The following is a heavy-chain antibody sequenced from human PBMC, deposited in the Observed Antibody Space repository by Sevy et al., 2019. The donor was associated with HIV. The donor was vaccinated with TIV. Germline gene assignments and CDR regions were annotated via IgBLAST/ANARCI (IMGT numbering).Heavy chain of an antibody. CDR2: FSFGCGQI. CDR1: GFPFSKYS. Sequence: GGSLRLSCAASGFPFSKYSMSWIRQTPGKGLEWVATFSFGCGQINYADTVKGRFTISRDDSRNPLYLQMKSLRSDDTAIYYCAREGCTRPHDYWGQGTVVTVSS. V-gene: IGHV3-21*04. CDR3: AREGCTRPHDY. J-gene: IGHJ4*02. D-gene: IGHD2-8*01.